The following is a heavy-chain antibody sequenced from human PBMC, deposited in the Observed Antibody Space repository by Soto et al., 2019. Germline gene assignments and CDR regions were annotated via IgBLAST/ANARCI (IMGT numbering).Heavy chain of an antibody. Sequence: PSETLSLTCAVYGGSFSGYYWSWIRQPPGKGQKRIGEIKHSENTNYNPSNKSRITITVDTSKNQFSLKLSSVTVADTAVYYCARGNDILTGYYQEFDYWGQGTLVTVSS. J-gene: IGHJ4*02. CDR1: GGSFSGYY. CDR2: IKHSENT. D-gene: IGHD3-9*01. V-gene: IGHV4-34*01. CDR3: ARGNDILTGYYQEFDY.